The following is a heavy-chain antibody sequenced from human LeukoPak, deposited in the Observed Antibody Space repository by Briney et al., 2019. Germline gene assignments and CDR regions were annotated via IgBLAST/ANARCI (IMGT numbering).Heavy chain of an antibody. V-gene: IGHV3-23*01. D-gene: IGHD3-16*02. Sequence: GGSLRLSCAASGFTFSSYGMSWVRQAPGKGLEWVSAISGSGGSTYYADSVKGRFTISGDNSKNTLYLQMNTLRAEDTAVYFCAREEHYRRYFALWGRGTLVTVSS. CDR1: GFTFSSYG. CDR2: ISGSGGST. CDR3: AREEHYRRYFAL. J-gene: IGHJ2*01.